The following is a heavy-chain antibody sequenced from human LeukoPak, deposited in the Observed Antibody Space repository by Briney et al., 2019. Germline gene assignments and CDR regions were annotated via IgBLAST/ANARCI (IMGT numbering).Heavy chain of an antibody. D-gene: IGHD4-17*01. V-gene: IGHV3-7*03. J-gene: IGHJ4*02. CDR3: AKDPTRPPPVTTVADY. Sequence: GGSLRLSCEASGFTFSSYWMNWVRQAPGKGLEWVAYIKQDGSEKYYVDSVKGRFTISRDNARNSLYLQMNSLRAGDTAVYYCAKDPTRPPPVTTVADYWGQGTLVTVSS. CDR2: IKQDGSEK. CDR1: GFTFSSYW.